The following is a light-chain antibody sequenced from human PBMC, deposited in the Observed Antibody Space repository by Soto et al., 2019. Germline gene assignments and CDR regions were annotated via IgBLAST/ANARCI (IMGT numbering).Light chain of an antibody. V-gene: IGLV1-40*01. CDR1: DSSIGAGYD. J-gene: IGLJ7*01. CDR3: QSYDASLSGSYV. CDR2: GNS. Sequence: QSVLTQPPSVSGAPGQRVTISCTGSDSSIGAGYDVHWYQQLPGTPPKVLIYGNSNRPSGVPDRFSAAKSGTSASLAITGLQAEDEADYYCQSYDASLSGSYVFGSGTQLTVL.